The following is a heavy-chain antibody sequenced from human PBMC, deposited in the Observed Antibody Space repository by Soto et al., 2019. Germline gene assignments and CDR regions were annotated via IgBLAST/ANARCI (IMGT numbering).Heavy chain of an antibody. CDR2: INPSGGST. V-gene: IGHV1-46*03. CDR3: ARAFRDYYGSGSYYNLWIIGNCWFDP. CDR1: GYTFTSYY. D-gene: IGHD3-10*01. Sequence: GASVKVSCKASGYTFTSYYMHWVRQAPGQGLEWMGIINPSGGSTSYAQKFQGRVTMTRDTSTSTVYMELSSLRSEDTAVYYCARAFRDYYGSGSYYNLWIIGNCWFDPWGQGTLVTVPQ. J-gene: IGHJ5*02.